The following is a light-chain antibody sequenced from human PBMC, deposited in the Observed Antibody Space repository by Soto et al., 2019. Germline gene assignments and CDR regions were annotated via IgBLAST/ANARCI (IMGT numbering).Light chain of an antibody. CDR1: QSVSSNY. Sequence: EIVLTQSPGTLSLSPGERATLSCRASQSVSSNYLAWYQQRPGQAPRLLIYGASSRAIGIPDRFAGSGSGTDFTLTISSLEPEDFAVYYCQQYDGAPLTFGPGTKVDVK. CDR3: QQYDGAPLT. CDR2: GAS. V-gene: IGKV3-20*01. J-gene: IGKJ3*01.